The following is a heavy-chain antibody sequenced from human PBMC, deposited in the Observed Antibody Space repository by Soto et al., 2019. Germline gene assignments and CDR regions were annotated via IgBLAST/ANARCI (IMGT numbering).Heavy chain of an antibody. CDR3: AGSIDSSSVNCFDP. CDR1: GGSISSYY. J-gene: IGHJ5*02. V-gene: IGHV4-59*01. D-gene: IGHD6-6*01. CDR2: IYYSGST. Sequence: PSETLSLTCTVSGGSISSYYWSWIRQPPGKGLEWIGYIYYSGSTNYNPSLKSRVTISVDTSKNQFSLKLSSVTAADTAVYYCAGSIDSSSVNCFDPWGQGTLVTVSS.